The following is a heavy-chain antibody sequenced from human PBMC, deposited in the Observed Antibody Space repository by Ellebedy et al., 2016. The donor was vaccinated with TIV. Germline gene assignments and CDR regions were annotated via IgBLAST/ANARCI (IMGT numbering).Heavy chain of an antibody. CDR1: GFSFSHYW. V-gene: IGHV3-7*01. CDR3: ARDKIEGPTHYDY. J-gene: IGHJ4*02. Sequence: GGSLRLSCVASGFSFSHYWMAWVRQAPGKGPEWVANIKQDGGERYYVDSVKGRFIISRDNAKNSLDLQMNSLRAEDTAGYYCARDKIEGPTHYDYWGQGILVTVSS. D-gene: IGHD1-26*01. CDR2: IKQDGGER.